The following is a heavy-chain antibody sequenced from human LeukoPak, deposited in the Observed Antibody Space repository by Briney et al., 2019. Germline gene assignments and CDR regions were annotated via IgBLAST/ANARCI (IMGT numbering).Heavy chain of an antibody. CDR3: ARLPSYYDILTGYPRFDP. CDR2: MNPNSGNT. CDR1: GYTFTSYD. D-gene: IGHD3-9*01. V-gene: IGHV1-8*03. J-gene: IGHJ5*02. Sequence: ASVKVSCKASGYTFTSYDINWVRQATGQGLEWMGWMNPNSGNTGYAQKFQGRVTITRNTSISTAYMELSSLRSEDTAVYYCARLPSYYDILTGYPRFDPWGQGTLVTVSS.